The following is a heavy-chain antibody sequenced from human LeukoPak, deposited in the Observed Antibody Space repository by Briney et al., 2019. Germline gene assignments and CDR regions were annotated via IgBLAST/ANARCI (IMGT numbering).Heavy chain of an antibody. Sequence: ASVQVSCQASGYTFTIYDINWVRQATGPGLEWMGWMNPNSGNTGYAQKFQGRVTITRNTSISTAYMELSSLRSEDTAVYYCARGRVATIPFRFFDYWGQGTLVTVSS. D-gene: IGHD5-12*01. V-gene: IGHV1-8*03. CDR3: ARGRVATIPFRFFDY. CDR1: GYTFTIYD. J-gene: IGHJ4*02. CDR2: MNPNSGNT.